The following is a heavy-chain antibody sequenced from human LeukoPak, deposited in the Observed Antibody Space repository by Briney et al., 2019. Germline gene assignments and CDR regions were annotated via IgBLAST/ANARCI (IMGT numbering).Heavy chain of an antibody. CDR3: AKESWSTGSGKGAFDI. Sequence: QAGGSLRFSCADSGVTFSSYGMHWVRQAPDKGLEWVAVISYDGSNKYYADSVKGRFTISRDNYKKTLYLQMNSLRAEDTAVFYCAKESWSTGSGKGAFDIWGQGTMVTVSS. D-gene: IGHD3-10*01. J-gene: IGHJ3*02. CDR1: GVTFSSYG. CDR2: ISYDGSNK. V-gene: IGHV3-30*18.